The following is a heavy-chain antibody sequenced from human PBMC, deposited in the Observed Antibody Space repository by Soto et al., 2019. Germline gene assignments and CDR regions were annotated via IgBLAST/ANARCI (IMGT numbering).Heavy chain of an antibody. CDR2: IIPIFGTA. CDR3: ARAGGYSGYDSVYYFDY. J-gene: IGHJ4*02. V-gene: IGHV1-69*13. Sequence: SVKVSCKASGGTFSSYAISWVRQAPGQGLEWMGGIIPIFGTANYAQKFQGRVTITADESTSTAYMELSSLRSEDTAVYYCARAGGYSGYDSVYYFDYWGQGTLATVSS. D-gene: IGHD5-12*01. CDR1: GGTFSSYA.